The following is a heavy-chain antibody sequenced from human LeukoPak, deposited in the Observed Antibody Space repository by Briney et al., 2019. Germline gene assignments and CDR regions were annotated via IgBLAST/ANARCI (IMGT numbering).Heavy chain of an antibody. D-gene: IGHD3-10*01. J-gene: IGHJ4*02. CDR2: INHSGST. V-gene: IGHV4-34*01. CDR3: ASRYYYGSGADY. Sequence: TPSETLSLTCAVYGGSFSGYYWSWIRQPPGKGLEWIGEINHSGSTNYNPSLKSRVTISVDTSKNQFSLKLSSVTAADTAVYYCASRYYYGSGADYWGQGTLVTVSS. CDR1: GGSFSGYY.